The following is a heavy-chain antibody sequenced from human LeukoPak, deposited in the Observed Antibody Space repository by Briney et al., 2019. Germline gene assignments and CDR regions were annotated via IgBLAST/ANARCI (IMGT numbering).Heavy chain of an antibody. CDR1: GGSIRSSNSF. Sequence: SETLSLTCSVSGGSIRSSNSFWGWIRQPPGERLEWIATIYYNGSTYYNPSLKSRVTISVDTSKNQFSLKLSSVTAADTAVYYCARTRYYYNSRSYGAPYYFDYWGQGTLVTVSS. CDR3: ARTRYYYNSRSYGAPYYFDY. CDR2: IYYNGST. V-gene: IGHV4-39*01. D-gene: IGHD3-10*01. J-gene: IGHJ4*02.